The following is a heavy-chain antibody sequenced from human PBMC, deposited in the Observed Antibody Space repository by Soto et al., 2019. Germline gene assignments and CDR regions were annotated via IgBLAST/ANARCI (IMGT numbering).Heavy chain of an antibody. J-gene: IGHJ4*02. CDR1: GFTFSSYG. CDR3: ARGTYGDYAGRHHGSFDY. Sequence: GGSLRLSCAASGFTFSSYGMHWVRQAPGKGLEWVAVIWYDGSNKYYADSVKGRFTISRDNSKNTLYLQMNSLRAEDTAVYYCARGTYGDYAGRHHGSFDYSGQGTLVTGS. V-gene: IGHV3-33*01. D-gene: IGHD4-17*01. CDR2: IWYDGSNK.